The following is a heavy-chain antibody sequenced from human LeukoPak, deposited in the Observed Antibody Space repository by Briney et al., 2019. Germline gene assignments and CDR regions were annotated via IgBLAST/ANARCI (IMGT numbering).Heavy chain of an antibody. CDR2: IYYSGST. CDR3: AREWNQFDY. CDR1: GGSISSSSYY. V-gene: IGHV4-39*07. Sequence: SETLSLTCTVSGGSISSSSYYWGWIRQPPGKGLEWIGSIYYSGSTYYNPSLKSRVTISVNTSKNQFSLKLSSVTAADTAVYYCAREWNQFDYWGQGTLVTVSS. J-gene: IGHJ4*02. D-gene: IGHD1-14*01.